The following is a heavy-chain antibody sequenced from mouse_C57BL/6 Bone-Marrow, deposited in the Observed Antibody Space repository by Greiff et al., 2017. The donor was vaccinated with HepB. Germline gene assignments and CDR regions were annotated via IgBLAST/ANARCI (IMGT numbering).Heavy chain of an antibody. Sequence: EVNVVESGGGLVQPGGSMKLSCVASGFTFSNYWMNWVRQSPEKGLEWVAQIRLKSDNYATHYAESVKGRFTISIDDSKSSVYLQMNNLRAEDTGIYYCTASLYGNYWYFDVWGTGTTVTVSS. CDR1: GFTFSNYW. D-gene: IGHD2-1*01. J-gene: IGHJ1*03. V-gene: IGHV6-3*01. CDR2: IRLKSDNYAT. CDR3: TASLYGNYWYFDV.